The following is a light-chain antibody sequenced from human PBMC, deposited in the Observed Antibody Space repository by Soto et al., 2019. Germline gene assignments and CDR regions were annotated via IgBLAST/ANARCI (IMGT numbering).Light chain of an antibody. Sequence: QAVVTQEPSLTVSPGGTVTLTCASSTGAVTSDYHPNWFQQTPGQAPRALIYSTNVKYYWTPARFSGSLLGDKAALTLSGVQPEYEADYYCLLYYGGARHWVFGGGTKVTVL. CDR2: STN. CDR3: LLYYGGARHWV. J-gene: IGLJ3*02. V-gene: IGLV7-43*01. CDR1: TGAVTSDYH.